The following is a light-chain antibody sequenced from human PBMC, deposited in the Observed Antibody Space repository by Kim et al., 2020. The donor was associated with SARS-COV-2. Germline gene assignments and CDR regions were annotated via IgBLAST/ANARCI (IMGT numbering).Light chain of an antibody. CDR2: GAS. V-gene: IGKV1-16*02. J-gene: IGKJ1*01. CDR3: QQYKTYPWT. Sequence: DIQMTQYPSSLSASVGDRVTITCRASQDIRNYVAWFQQKPGKVPKSLIYGASSLQSGVPSKFSGSGSGTDFTLTISSLQPEDFATYYCQQYKTYPWTFGQGTKVEIK. CDR1: QDIRNY.